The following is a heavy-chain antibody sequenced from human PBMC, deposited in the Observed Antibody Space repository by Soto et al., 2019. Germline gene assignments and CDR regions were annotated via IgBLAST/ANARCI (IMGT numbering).Heavy chain of an antibody. CDR2: IYHNGST. CDR3: ATTKINYYDSSGSNPLFDY. V-gene: IGHV4-4*02. CDR1: GGSISSSNW. Sequence: TSETLSLTCAVSGGSISSSNWWSWVRQPPGKGLEWIGEIYHNGSTNYNPSLKSRVTISVDKSKNQFSLKLSSVTAADTSVFYCATTKINYYDSSGSNPLFDYWGQGTLVTVS. J-gene: IGHJ4*02. D-gene: IGHD3-22*01.